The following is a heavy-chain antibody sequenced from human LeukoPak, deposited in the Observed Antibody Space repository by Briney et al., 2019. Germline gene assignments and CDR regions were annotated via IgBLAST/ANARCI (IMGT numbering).Heavy chain of an antibody. J-gene: IGHJ4*02. CDR2: ISNKGSSSTT. Sequence: GGPLRLSCAASGFIFSDYYMGWVRQAPGKGLEWVSYISNKGSSSTTYYADSVKGRFTISRDDAQNSLYPQMNSLRADDTAVYYCAKDILAAGLFFDYWGQGILVTVSS. CDR1: GFIFSDYY. CDR3: AKDILAAGLFFDY. D-gene: IGHD6-13*01. V-gene: IGHV3-11*01.